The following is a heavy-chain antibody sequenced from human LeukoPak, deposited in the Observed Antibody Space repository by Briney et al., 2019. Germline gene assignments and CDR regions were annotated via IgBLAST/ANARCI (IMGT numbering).Heavy chain of an antibody. CDR2: IYYSGST. V-gene: IGHV4-59*08. CDR1: GGSISGYY. J-gene: IGHJ3*02. D-gene: IGHD3-22*01. Sequence: SVTLSLTCTVSGGSISGYYWSWIRQSPGKGLVWMGYIYYSGSTNYNPSLKSRVTTSQDISKNQFSLKLSSVTAADTALYYCARHFTYYYDSSGYPRDGFDIWGQGTMVTVSS. CDR3: ARHFTYYYDSSGYPRDGFDI.